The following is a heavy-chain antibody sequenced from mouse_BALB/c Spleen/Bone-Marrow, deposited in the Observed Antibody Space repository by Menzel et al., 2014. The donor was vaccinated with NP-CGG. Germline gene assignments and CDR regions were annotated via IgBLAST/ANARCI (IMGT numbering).Heavy chain of an antibody. Sequence: DVKLVEPGAELVKPGASVKLSCTASGFNIKDTYMYWVKQRPEQGLEWIGRIDPANGNTNYDPKFQDKATITADTSSNTAYLQLSSLTSEDTAVYYCARYCYGSSLFAYWGQGTLVTVSA. V-gene: IGHV14-3*02. CDR1: GFNIKDTY. CDR2: IDPANGNT. D-gene: IGHD1-1*01. CDR3: ARYCYGSSLFAY. J-gene: IGHJ3*01.